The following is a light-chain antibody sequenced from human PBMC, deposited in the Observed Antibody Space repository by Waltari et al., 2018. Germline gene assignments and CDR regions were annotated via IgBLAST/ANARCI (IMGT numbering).Light chain of an antibody. CDR3: SSYTTSTTLI. CDR1: TSAVGGFHY. J-gene: IGLJ2*01. CDR2: DVS. Sequence: QSALTQPASVSGSPGPSITISCTGTTSAVGGFHYVSWYQQYPGKAPKLTIYDVSNRPSGVSNRFSGSKSGNTASLTISGLQAEDEADYYCSSYTTSTTLIFGGGTKLTVL. V-gene: IGLV2-14*01.